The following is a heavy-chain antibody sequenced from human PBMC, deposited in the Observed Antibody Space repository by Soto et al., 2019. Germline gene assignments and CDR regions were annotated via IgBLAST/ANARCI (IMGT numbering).Heavy chain of an antibody. V-gene: IGHV1-2*04. CDR2: INPNSGGT. D-gene: IGHD2-15*01. CDR1: GYTFTGYY. J-gene: IGHJ6*03. CDR3: ARDRGYCSGGSCYSNYYYYYYMDV. Sequence: ASVKVSCNASGYTFTGYYMHWVRQAPGQGLEWMGWINPNSGGTNYAQKFQGWVTMTRDTSISTAYMELSRLRSDDTAVYYCARDRGYCSGGSCYSNYYYYYYMDVWGKGTTVTVSS.